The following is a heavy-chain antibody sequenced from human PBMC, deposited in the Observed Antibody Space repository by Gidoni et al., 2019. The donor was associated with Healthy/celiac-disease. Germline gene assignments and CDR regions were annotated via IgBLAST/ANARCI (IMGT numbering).Heavy chain of an antibody. Sequence: QVQLVESGGGLVKPGGSLRLSCAASGFTFSDYYMSWIRQAPGKGLEWVSYISSSGSTIYYADSVKGRFTISRDNAKNSLYLQMNSLRAEDTAVYYCARDFAIGCSGGSCPDYYYYGMDVWGQGTTVTVSS. V-gene: IGHV3-11*01. CDR2: ISSSGSTI. CDR1: GFTFSDYY. CDR3: ARDFAIGCSGGSCPDYYYYGMDV. J-gene: IGHJ6*02. D-gene: IGHD2-15*01.